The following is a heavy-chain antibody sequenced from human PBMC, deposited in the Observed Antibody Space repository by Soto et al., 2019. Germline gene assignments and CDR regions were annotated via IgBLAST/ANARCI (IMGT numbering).Heavy chain of an antibody. Sequence: QVQLVQSGAEVKKPGSSVKVSCKASGGTFSSYTISWVRQAPGQGLEWMGRIIPILGIANYAQKFQGRVTITADKSTCTAYMELSRLRSEDTAVYYWAYTYYYDSSGYSSQVDYWGQGTLVTVSS. J-gene: IGHJ4*02. V-gene: IGHV1-69*02. D-gene: IGHD3-22*01. CDR2: IIPILGIA. CDR1: GGTFSSYT. CDR3: AYTYYYDSSGYSSQVDY.